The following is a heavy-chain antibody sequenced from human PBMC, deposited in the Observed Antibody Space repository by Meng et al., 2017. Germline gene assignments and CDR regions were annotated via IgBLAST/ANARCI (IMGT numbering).Heavy chain of an antibody. CDR2: IDPKSGDT. J-gene: IGHJ4*02. V-gene: IGHV1-2*06. D-gene: IGHD6-13*01. CDR1: GYNVPYYH. Sequence: QGCLVQSGAEVKKPGCSVKVSCKPFGYNVPYYHIPWVRQAPGQGLEWMGRIDPKSGDTHYAQKFQGRVTMTGDTSIGTAYMELRGLRSDDTAVYFCARDEDISAAGKLFGDYWGQGTLVTVSS. CDR3: ARDEDISAAGKLFGDY.